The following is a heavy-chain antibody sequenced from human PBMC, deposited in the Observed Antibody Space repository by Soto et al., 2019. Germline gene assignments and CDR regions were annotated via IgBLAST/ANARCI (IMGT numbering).Heavy chain of an antibody. V-gene: IGHV4-31*03. CDR1: GGSISSGGYY. Sequence: SETLSLTCTVSGGSISSGGYYWSWIRQHPGKGLEWIGYIYYSGSTYYNPSLKSRVTISVDTSKNQFSLKLSSVTAADTAVYYCARARLVVAATSNWFDPWGQGTLVTVSS. J-gene: IGHJ5*02. CDR2: IYYSGST. CDR3: ARARLVVAATSNWFDP. D-gene: IGHD2-15*01.